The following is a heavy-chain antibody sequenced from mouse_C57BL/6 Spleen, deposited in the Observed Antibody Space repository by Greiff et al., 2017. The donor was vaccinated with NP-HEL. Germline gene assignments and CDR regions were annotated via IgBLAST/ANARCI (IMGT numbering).Heavy chain of an antibody. J-gene: IGHJ4*01. V-gene: IGHV1-55*01. CDR2: IYPGSGST. CDR3: ARGWDYAMDY. D-gene: IGHD3-3*01. CDR1: GYTFTSYW. Sequence: VQLKQPGAELVKPGASVKMSCKASGYTFTSYWITWVKQRPGQGLEWIGDIYPGSGSTIYNEKFKSKATLTVDTSSSTAYMQLSSLTSEDSAVYYCARGWDYAMDYWGQGTSVTVSS.